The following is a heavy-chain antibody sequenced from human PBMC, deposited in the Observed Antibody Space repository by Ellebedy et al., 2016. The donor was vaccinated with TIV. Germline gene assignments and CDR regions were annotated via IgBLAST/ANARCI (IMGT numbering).Heavy chain of an antibody. Sequence: MPGGSLRLSCTVSGGSISSSNYYWGWIRQPPGKGLEWIGSIYESGTTYYNPSLKSRVTISIDTSKKEFSLKLNSVTAADTAVYYCARGYSSGWYNWFDPWGQGTLVTVSS. V-gene: IGHV4-39*07. D-gene: IGHD6-19*01. CDR1: GGSISSSNYY. CDR2: IYESGTT. CDR3: ARGYSSGWYNWFDP. J-gene: IGHJ5*02.